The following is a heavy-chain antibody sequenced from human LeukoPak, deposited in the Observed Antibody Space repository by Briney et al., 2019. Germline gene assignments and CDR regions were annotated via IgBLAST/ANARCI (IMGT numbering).Heavy chain of an antibody. V-gene: IGHV3-66*01. Sequence: GGSLRLSCAASGFTVSSNYMSWVRQAPGKGLEWVSVIYSGGRTYYADSVRGRFTMSRDNAKNSLYLQMNSLRAEDTAVYYCARVLEAASFDYWGQGTPVTVSS. CDR3: ARVLEAASFDY. CDR1: GFTVSSNY. CDR2: IYSGGRT. J-gene: IGHJ4*02. D-gene: IGHD6-13*01.